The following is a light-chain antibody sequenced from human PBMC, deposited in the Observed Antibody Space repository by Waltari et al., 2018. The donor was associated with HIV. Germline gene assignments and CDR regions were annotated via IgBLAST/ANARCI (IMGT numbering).Light chain of an antibody. CDR1: QSVSSN. J-gene: IGKJ1*01. CDR2: GAS. CDR3: QQDNNWPLWT. V-gene: IGKV3-15*01. Sequence: EIVMTQSPATLSVSPGERATLSCRASQSVSSNLAWYQQKPGQAPRLLIYGASASATDIPARFSGSGSGTEFTLTISSLQSEDFAVYYCQQDNNWPLWTFGQGTKVEIK.